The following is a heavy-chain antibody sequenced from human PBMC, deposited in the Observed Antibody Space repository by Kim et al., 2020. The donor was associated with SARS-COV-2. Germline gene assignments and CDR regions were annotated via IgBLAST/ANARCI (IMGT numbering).Heavy chain of an antibody. Sequence: ASVKVSCKASGYTFTSYGISWVRQAPGQGLEWMGWISAYNGNTNYAQKLQGRVTMTTDTSTSTAYMELRSLRSDDTAVYYCARVSYYDSYDAFDIWGQGTMVTVSS. V-gene: IGHV1-18*04. D-gene: IGHD3-22*01. J-gene: IGHJ3*02. CDR2: ISAYNGNT. CDR1: GYTFTSYG. CDR3: ARVSYYDSYDAFDI.